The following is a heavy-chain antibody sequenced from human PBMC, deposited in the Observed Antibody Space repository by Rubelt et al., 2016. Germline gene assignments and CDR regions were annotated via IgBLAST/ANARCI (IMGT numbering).Heavy chain of an antibody. V-gene: IGHV4-34*01. D-gene: IGHD3-10*01. CDR3: ARRSTRLVRGVIGTFDP. CDR2: INHSGST. Sequence: QVQLQQWGAGLLKPSETLSLTCAVYGGSFSGYYWSWIRQPPGKGLEWIGEINHSGSTNYNPSLKSRFTISVDTSKNQFSLKRSSVTAADTAVYYCARRSTRLVRGVIGTFDPWGQGTLVTVSS. CDR1: GGSFSGYY. J-gene: IGHJ5*02.